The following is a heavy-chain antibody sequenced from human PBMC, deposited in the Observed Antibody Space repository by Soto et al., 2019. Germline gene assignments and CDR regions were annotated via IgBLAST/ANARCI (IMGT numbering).Heavy chain of an antibody. CDR2: IDTTGNS. CDR3: GGSSGCRFGIVLSYFDY. D-gene: IGHD6-19*01. V-gene: IGHV4-31*03. J-gene: IGHJ4*02. CDR1: GGSISGGDYY. Sequence: QVQLQESGPGLVKPSQTLSLTCTVSGGSISGGDYYWKWIRQRPGKGLEWIGHIDTTGNSYYNPDLNRRVNMSKDTSQKQFSLELSSVTAADTGVCICGGSSGCRFGIVLSYFDYRGQGTLDTVSS.